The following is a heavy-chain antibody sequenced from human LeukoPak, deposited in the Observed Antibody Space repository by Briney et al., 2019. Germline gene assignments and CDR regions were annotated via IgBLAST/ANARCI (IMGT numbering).Heavy chain of an antibody. CDR2: IIPIFGTA. CDR3: ARARYCSSTSCYHWFDP. CDR1: GGTFSSYA. Sequence: SVKVSCKASGGTFSSYAIGWVRQAPGQGLEWMGGIIPIFGTANYAQKFQGRVTITADESTSTAYMELSNLRSEDTAVYYCARARYCSSTSCYHWFDPWGQGTLVTVSS. D-gene: IGHD2-2*01. V-gene: IGHV1-69*13. J-gene: IGHJ5*02.